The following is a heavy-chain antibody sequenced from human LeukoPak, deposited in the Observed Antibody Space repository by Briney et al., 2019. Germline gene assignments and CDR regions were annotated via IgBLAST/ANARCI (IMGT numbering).Heavy chain of an antibody. Sequence: GGALVPHCAAPGCNFHKYEMNQDRQAPGKGLEWISYINGRGATIQNADSVRGRFNISRDNAKNALFLQMNSLGAEDTGVYYWARDGDNGWDFDWWGRGSRVTV. V-gene: IGHV3-48*03. D-gene: IGHD6-19*01. CDR3: ARDGDNGWDFDW. CDR1: GCNFHKYE. CDR2: INGRGATI. J-gene: IGHJ4*02.